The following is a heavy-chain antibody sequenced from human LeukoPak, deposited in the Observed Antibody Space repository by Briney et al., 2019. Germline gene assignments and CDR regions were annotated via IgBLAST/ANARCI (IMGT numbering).Heavy chain of an antibody. J-gene: IGHJ4*02. Sequence: EGSLRLSCAASGFTVSSNYMNWVRQAPGKGLEWVSVIYSGGSTYYVDSVKGRFTISRDNSKNTLYLQMNSLRADDTAVYYCATSGGYYQFDYWGQGTLVTVSS. CDR1: GFTVSSNY. D-gene: IGHD1-26*01. CDR2: IYSGGST. CDR3: ATSGGYYQFDY. V-gene: IGHV3-53*01.